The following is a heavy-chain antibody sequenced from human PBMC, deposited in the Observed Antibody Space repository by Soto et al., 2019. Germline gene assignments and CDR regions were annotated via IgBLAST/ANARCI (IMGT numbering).Heavy chain of an antibody. V-gene: IGHV4-39*01. CDR1: GGSISSSSYY. CDR3: ASTLRAYYYYYMDV. D-gene: IGHD3-16*01. J-gene: IGHJ6*03. CDR2: IYYSGST. Sequence: QLQLQESGPGLVKPSETLSLTCTVSGGSISSSSYYWGWIRQPPGKGLEWIGSIYYSGSTYYNPSLKSRVTISVDTSKNQFSLKLSSVTAADTAVYYCASTLRAYYYYYMDVWGKGTTVTVSS.